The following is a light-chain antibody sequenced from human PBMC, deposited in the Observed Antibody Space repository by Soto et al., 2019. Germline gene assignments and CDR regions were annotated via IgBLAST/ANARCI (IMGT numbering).Light chain of an antibody. J-gene: IGKJ1*01. Sequence: QLTQSPSSLAASVGDRVTITCRASQGISSYLAWYQQKPGKAPKLLIYAASTLQSGVPSRFSGIGSGTDFTLTICSLQPEDFATYYCQQLNSYPRWTVGQGTKV. CDR1: QGISSY. CDR3: QQLNSYPRWT. CDR2: AAS. V-gene: IGKV1-9*01.